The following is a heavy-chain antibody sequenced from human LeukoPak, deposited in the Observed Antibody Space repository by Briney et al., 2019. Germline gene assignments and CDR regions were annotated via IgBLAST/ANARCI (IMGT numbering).Heavy chain of an antibody. D-gene: IGHD5-24*01. J-gene: IGHJ4*02. CDR2: IKNKANSYIT. CDR1: GFSFSDHY. V-gene: IGHV3-72*01. CDR3: ATIRGWLGY. Sequence: GGSLRLSCTASGFSFSDHYMDWVRQAPGKGLEWVGRIKNKANSYITEYAASVQGRFTISRDDSQDSLYLQMNSLKTEDTAVYYCATIRGWLGYWGQGTLVTVSS.